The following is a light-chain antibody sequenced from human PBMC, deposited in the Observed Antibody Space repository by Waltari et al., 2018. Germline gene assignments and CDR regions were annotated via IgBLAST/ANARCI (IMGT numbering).Light chain of an antibody. Sequence: QSALTQPASVSGSPGQSITISCTGTSSDVGGHNFVSWYQQHPGKAPKLMIYEVSNRPSGFSNRFSGSKSGNTASLPISGLQAEDDAAYYCSSYTSDTTHWVFGGGTELTVL. J-gene: IGLJ3*02. CDR3: SSYTSDTTHWV. CDR1: SSDVGGHNF. V-gene: IGLV2-14*01. CDR2: EVS.